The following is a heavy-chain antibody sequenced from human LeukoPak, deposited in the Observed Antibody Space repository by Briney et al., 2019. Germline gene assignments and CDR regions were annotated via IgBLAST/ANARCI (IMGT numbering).Heavy chain of an antibody. CDR3: SRSMYSSSPDY. V-gene: IGHV3-73*01. Sequence: GGSLRLSCAASGLTFSGSAMHWVRQASGKGLEWVGRIRSKANSYATAYAASAKGRFTISRDDSKNTAYLQMNSLKTEDTAVYYCSRSMYSSSPDYWGQGTLVTVSS. J-gene: IGHJ4*02. D-gene: IGHD6-6*01. CDR2: IRSKANSYAT. CDR1: GLTFSGSA.